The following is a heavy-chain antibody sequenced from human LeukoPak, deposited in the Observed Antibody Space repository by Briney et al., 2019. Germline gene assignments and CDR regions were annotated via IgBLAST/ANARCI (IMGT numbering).Heavy chain of an antibody. Sequence: ASVKVSCTASGYTFTSYGISWVRQAPGQGLEWMGWISAYNGNTNYAQKLQGRVTMTTDTSTSTAYMELRSLRSDDTAVYYCAREGYCSSTSCPDYYYYGMDVWGQGTTVTVSS. V-gene: IGHV1-18*01. CDR2: ISAYNGNT. D-gene: IGHD2-2*01. J-gene: IGHJ6*02. CDR3: AREGYCSSTSCPDYYYYGMDV. CDR1: GYTFTSYG.